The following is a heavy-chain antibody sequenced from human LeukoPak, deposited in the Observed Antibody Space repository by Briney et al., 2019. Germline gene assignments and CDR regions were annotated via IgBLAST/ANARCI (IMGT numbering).Heavy chain of an antibody. CDR3: TTASDSMDC. Sequence: GGSLRLSCAASGFTFSSAWMTWVRQAPGKGLEWVGRIKSKTDGGTAEYAAPVKGRFTISRDDSQNTMYMQMNSLRPEDTAVYYCTTASDSMDCWGQGTLVTVSS. D-gene: IGHD3-3*01. J-gene: IGHJ4*02. V-gene: IGHV3-15*01. CDR1: GFTFSSAW. CDR2: IKSKTDGGTA.